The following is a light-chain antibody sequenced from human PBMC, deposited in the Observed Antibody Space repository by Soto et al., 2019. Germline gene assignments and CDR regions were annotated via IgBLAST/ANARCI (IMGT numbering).Light chain of an antibody. Sequence: EFVLTQSAVTLSLSPGERAALSCRASQTVRNNYLAWYQQKPGQAPRLLIYDASGRAAVRPDRFSGSGSGTDFTLTISRLEPEDFAVYYRQQYGSSWTFGQGTKVDIK. CDR2: DAS. CDR1: QTVRNNY. CDR3: QQYGSSWT. J-gene: IGKJ1*01. V-gene: IGKV3-20*01.